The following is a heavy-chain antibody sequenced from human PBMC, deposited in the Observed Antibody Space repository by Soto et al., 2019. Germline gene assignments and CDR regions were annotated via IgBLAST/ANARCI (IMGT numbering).Heavy chain of an antibody. V-gene: IGHV3-30-3*01. CDR3: ARGLEMARGVGWSY. J-gene: IGHJ4*02. D-gene: IGHD3-3*01. CDR1: GFTFSSYA. CDR2: ISYDGSNK. Sequence: QVQLVESGGGVVQPGRSLRLSCAASGFTFSSYAMHWVRQAPGKGLEWVAVISYDGSNKYYADSVKGRFTISRDNSKNTLYLQMNSLRAENTAVYYCARGLEMARGVGWSYWGQGTLVTVSS.